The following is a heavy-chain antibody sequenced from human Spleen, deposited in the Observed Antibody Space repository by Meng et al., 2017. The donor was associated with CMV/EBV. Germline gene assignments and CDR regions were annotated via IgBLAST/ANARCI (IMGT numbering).Heavy chain of an antibody. CDR1: GFTFSSYA. D-gene: IGHD3-10*01. CDR2: ISGSGGST. Sequence: GGSLRLSCAASGFTFSSYAMSWVRQAPGKGLEWVSAISGSGGSTYYADSVKGRFTISRDNSKNTLYLQMNSLRAEDTAVYYCAKAGVRYYYYYGMDVWGQGTTVTVSS. J-gene: IGHJ6*02. CDR3: AKAGVRYYYYYGMDV. V-gene: IGHV3-23*01.